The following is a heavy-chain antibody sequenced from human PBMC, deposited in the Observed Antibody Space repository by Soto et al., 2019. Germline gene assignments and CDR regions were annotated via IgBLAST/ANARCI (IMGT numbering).Heavy chain of an antibody. J-gene: IGHJ6*02. Sequence: SETLSLTCTVSGGSISSYYWSWIRQPAGKGLEWIGRIYTSGSTNYNPSLKSRVTMSVDTSKNQFSLKLSSVTAADTAVYYCARVLRRDYYGSGSYQSRYYYYYGMDVWGQGTTVTVSS. CDR2: IYTSGST. CDR1: GGSISSYY. CDR3: ARVLRRDYYGSGSYQSRYYYYYGMDV. D-gene: IGHD3-10*01. V-gene: IGHV4-4*07.